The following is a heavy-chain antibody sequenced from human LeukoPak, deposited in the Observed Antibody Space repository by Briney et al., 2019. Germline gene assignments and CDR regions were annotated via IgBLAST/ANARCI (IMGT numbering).Heavy chain of an antibody. V-gene: IGHV4-61*01. CDR2: ISNSGST. J-gene: IGHJ4*02. D-gene: IGHD1-26*01. CDR3: ARGGASSIPLDY. Sequence: SETLSLTCTVSGCSIGGNSYWSWIRQPPGKGPEWIGHISNSGSTYYSPSLSSRVTISLDTSKNQFSLKLRSVTAADTAVYYCARGGASSIPLDYWGRGTLVTVSS. CDR1: GCSIGGNSY.